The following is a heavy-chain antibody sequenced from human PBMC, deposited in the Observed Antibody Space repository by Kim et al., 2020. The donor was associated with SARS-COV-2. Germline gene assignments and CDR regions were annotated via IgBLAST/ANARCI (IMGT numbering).Heavy chain of an antibody. V-gene: IGHV3-30*18. Sequence: GGSLRLSCAASGFTFSSYGMHWVRQAPGKGLEWVAVISYDGSNKYYADSVKGRFTISRDNSKNTLYLQMNSLRAEDTAVYYCAKDGYYYGSGSFLDYWGQGTLVTVSS. J-gene: IGHJ4*02. D-gene: IGHD3-10*01. CDR3: AKDGYYYGSGSFLDY. CDR1: GFTFSSYG. CDR2: ISYDGSNK.